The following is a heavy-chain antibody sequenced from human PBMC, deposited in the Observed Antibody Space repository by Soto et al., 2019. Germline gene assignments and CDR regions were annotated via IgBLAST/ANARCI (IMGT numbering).Heavy chain of an antibody. Sequence: PSETLSLTCTVSGDSISSSRYYWGWVRQPPGKGLEWIGSIYHRGSTYYSPSLKSRVTISVDTSKNQFSLKLSSVTAADTAVYYCASPGIAARLSGYYYGMDVWGQGNPGHRLL. V-gene: IGHV4-39*07. CDR1: GDSISSSRYY. J-gene: IGHJ6*02. D-gene: IGHD6-6*01. CDR3: ASPGIAARLSGYYYGMDV. CDR2: IYHRGST.